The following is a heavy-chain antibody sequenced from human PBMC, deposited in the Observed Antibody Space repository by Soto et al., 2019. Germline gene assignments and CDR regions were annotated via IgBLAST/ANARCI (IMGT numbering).Heavy chain of an antibody. J-gene: IGHJ6*02. D-gene: IGHD6-19*01. CDR3: ARTYSSGWYEIYYYYGMDV. CDR2: IYSSGST. Sequence: SETLSLTCTVSGGSISSYYWSWIRQPPGKGLEWIGYIYSSGSTNYNPSLKSRVTISVDTSQNQFSLKLSSVTAADTAVYYCARTYSSGWYEIYYYYGMDVWGQGTTVTVSS. V-gene: IGHV4-4*08. CDR1: GGSISSYY.